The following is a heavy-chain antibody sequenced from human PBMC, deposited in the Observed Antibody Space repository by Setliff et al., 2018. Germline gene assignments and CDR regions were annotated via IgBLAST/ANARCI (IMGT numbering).Heavy chain of an antibody. Sequence: RASVKVSCKASGYTFTGYYMHWVRQAPGQGLEWMGWINPNSGGTNYAQKFQGWVTMTRDTSISTAYMELSRLRSDDTAVYYCATIGLDTAMITGVLFDFWGQGTLVTVSS. J-gene: IGHJ4*02. V-gene: IGHV1-2*04. D-gene: IGHD5-18*01. CDR3: ATIGLDTAMITGVLFDF. CDR2: INPNSGGT. CDR1: GYTFTGYY.